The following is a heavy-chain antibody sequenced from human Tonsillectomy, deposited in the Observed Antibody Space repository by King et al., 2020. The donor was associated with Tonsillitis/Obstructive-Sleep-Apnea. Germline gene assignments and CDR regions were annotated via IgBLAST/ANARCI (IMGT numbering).Heavy chain of an antibody. CDR3: ARSSGSYFWFDP. CDR2: INSDGSST. CDR1: GFTFSSYW. V-gene: IGHV3-74*01. D-gene: IGHD1-26*01. J-gene: IGHJ5*02. Sequence: VQLVESGGGLVQPGGSLRLSCAASGFTFSSYWMHWVRQAPGKGLVWVSRINSDGSSTSYADSVKGRFTISRDNAKNTLYLQMNSLRAEDTAVYYCARSSGSYFWFDPWGQGTLVTVSS.